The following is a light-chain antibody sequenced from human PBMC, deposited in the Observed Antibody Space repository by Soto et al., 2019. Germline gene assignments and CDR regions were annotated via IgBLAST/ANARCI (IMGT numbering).Light chain of an antibody. V-gene: IGKV1-27*01. CDR1: RGISNY. CDR2: ASF. J-gene: IGKJ1*01. CDR3: QNYFSAPALA. Sequence: DIQMTQSPSSLSASVGDRVIITCRASRGISNYLAWYQQKPGGVPKLLVYASFVSQSGVPSRFSGSGSGTDFSLTIDSLQPEDVATYYCQNYFSAPALAFGQGTKVEIK.